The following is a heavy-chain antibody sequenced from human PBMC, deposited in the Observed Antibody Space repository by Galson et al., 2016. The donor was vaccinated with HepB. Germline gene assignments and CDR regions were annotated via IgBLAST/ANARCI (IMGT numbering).Heavy chain of an antibody. CDR1: GDSISNAGYHY. CDR2: IYYGGNSGTP. V-gene: IGHV4-31*03. D-gene: IGHD2/OR15-2a*01. Sequence: TLSLTCTVSGDSISNAGYHYWSWVRQHPGKGLEWIGYIYYGGNSGTPYYNPALQSRVSIPVDASKNQFALRLTSLTGADTAMYYCANFPSAWGRGTLVTVSS. J-gene: IGHJ4*02. CDR3: ANFPSA.